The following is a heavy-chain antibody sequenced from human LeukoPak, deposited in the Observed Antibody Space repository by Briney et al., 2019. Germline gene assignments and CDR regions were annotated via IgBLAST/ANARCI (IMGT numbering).Heavy chain of an antibody. Sequence: GASVKVSCKASGGTFSSYAISWVRQAPGQGLEWMGRIIPILGIANYAQKFQGRVTITADKSTSTAYMELSSLRSEDTAVYYCATHIAVAGMDVWGQGATVTVSS. CDR2: IIPILGIA. CDR1: GGTFSSYA. D-gene: IGHD6-19*01. CDR3: ATHIAVAGMDV. V-gene: IGHV1-69*04. J-gene: IGHJ6*02.